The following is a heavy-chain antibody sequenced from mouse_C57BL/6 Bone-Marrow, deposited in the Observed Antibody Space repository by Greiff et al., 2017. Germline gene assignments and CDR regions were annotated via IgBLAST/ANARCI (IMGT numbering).Heavy chain of an antibody. CDR3: ALYYGGRRDY. CDR1: GYTFTSYG. J-gene: IGHJ2*01. D-gene: IGHD1-1*01. Sequence: QVQLQQSGAELARPGASVKLSCKASGYTFTSYGIRWVKQRTGQGLEWIGEIYPRSGNTYYNAKFKGKATLTADKSSSTAEMELRSLTSEDAAVYFWALYYGGRRDYWGQGTTRTVSS. V-gene: IGHV1-81*01. CDR2: IYPRSGNT.